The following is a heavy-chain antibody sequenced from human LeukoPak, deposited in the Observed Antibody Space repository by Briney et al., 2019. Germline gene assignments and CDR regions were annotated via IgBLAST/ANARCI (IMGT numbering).Heavy chain of an antibody. CDR1: GGSISSYY. CDR2: IYYSGST. J-gene: IGHJ6*02. CDR3: ARAVSSEWLLSYYYYGMDV. Sequence: SETPSLTCTVSGGSISSYYWNWIRQPPGKGLEWIGYIYYSGSTNYNPSLKSRVTISVDTSKNQFSLKLSSVTAADTAVYYCARAVSSEWLLSYYYYGMDVWGQGTTVTVSS. V-gene: IGHV4-59*01. D-gene: IGHD3-3*01.